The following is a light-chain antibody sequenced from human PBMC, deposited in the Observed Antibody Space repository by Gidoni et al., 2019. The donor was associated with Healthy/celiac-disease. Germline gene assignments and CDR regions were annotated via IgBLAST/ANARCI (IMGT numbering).Light chain of an antibody. CDR3: QQSYSTYT. CDR2: AAS. J-gene: IGKJ2*01. CDR1: QSISSY. Sequence: DPVTITCRASQSISSYLNWYQQKPGKAPKLLIYAASSLQSGVPSRFSGSGSGTDFTLTISSLQPEDFATYSCQQSYSTYTCGQGTKLAIK. V-gene: IGKV1-39*01.